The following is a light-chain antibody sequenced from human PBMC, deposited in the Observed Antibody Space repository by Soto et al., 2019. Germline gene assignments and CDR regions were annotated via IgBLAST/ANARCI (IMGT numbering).Light chain of an antibody. Sequence: QSVLTQPPSASGSPGQSVAISCTGTSSDVGGYNYVSWYQQHPGKAPKLMIYEVNKRPSGVPDRFSGSKSGNTASLTVSGLQAEDEADYYCGSWDSSLSAYVFGTGTKVTVL. V-gene: IGLV2-8*01. J-gene: IGLJ1*01. CDR2: EVN. CDR3: GSWDSSLSAYV. CDR1: SSDVGGYNY.